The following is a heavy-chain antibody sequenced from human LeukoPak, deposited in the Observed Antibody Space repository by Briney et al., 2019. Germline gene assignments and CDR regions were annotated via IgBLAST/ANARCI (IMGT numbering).Heavy chain of an antibody. CDR2: IYSGAST. J-gene: IGHJ5*02. Sequence: GGSLRLSRAASVFTVSSKYMSWVPQAPARGLECGLVIYSGASTYYAHSVKGRFTIYTDNPKNTLYLQMNSLRADDTALYYCARLVAGGTGWFDPWGQGTLVTVSS. CDR1: VFTVSSKY. CDR3: ARLVAGGTGWFDP. D-gene: IGHD2-15*01. V-gene: IGHV3-53*01.